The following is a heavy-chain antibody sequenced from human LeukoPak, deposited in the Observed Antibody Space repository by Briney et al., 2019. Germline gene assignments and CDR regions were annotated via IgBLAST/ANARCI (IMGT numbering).Heavy chain of an antibody. J-gene: IGHJ4*02. V-gene: IGHV4-59*08. CDR3: ARQGGYSSSSEFDY. Sequence: SETLSLTCTVSGGSITSYYWSWIRQPPGKGLEWIGSIYHSGSTYYNPSLKSRVTISVDTSKNQFSLKLSSVTAADTAVYYCARQGGYSSSSEFDYRGQGTLVTVSS. CDR2: IYHSGST. CDR1: GGSITSYY. D-gene: IGHD6-6*01.